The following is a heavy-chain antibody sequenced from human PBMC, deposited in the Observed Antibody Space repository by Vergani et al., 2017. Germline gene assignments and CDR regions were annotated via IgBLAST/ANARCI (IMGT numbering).Heavy chain of an antibody. CDR1: GGSFSGYY. V-gene: IGHV4-34*01. CDR3: ARDTPYPYYYGMDV. CDR2: INHSGST. Sequence: QVQLQQWGAGLLKPSETLSLTCAVYGGSFSGYYWSWIRQPPGKGLEWIGEINHSGSTNYNPSLKSRVTISVDTSKNQFSLKLSPVTAADTAVYYCARDTPYPYYYGMDVWGQGTTVTVSS. D-gene: IGHD2-2*02. J-gene: IGHJ6*02.